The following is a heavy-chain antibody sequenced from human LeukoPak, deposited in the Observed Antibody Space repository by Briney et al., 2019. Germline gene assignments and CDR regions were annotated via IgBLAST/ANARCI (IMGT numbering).Heavy chain of an antibody. CDR3: ARDGTSTDDC. CDR2: ISGNNDNP. CDR1: GYTFSNFG. Sequence: ASVKVSCKASGYTFSNFGISWVRQAPGQGLEWMGWISGNNDNPNYGQKFQGRFTVTTDSSTSTAYMELRNLRSDDTAVYYCARDGTSTDDCWGEGTLVTVSS. V-gene: IGHV1-18*01. D-gene: IGHD2-2*01. J-gene: IGHJ4*02.